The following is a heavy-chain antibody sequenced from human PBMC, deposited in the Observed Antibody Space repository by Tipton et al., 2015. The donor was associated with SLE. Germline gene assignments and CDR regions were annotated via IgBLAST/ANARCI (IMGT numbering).Heavy chain of an antibody. V-gene: IGHV4-39*07. J-gene: IGHJ4*02. CDR1: GGSISSSSYY. D-gene: IGHD5-24*01. Sequence: TLSLTCTVSGGSISSSSYYWGWIRQPPGKGLEWIGSIYYSGSTYYNPSLKSRVTISVDTSKNQFSLKLSSVTAADTAVYYCATYGDGYNLDYWGQGTLVTVSS. CDR2: IYYSGST. CDR3: ATYGDGYNLDY.